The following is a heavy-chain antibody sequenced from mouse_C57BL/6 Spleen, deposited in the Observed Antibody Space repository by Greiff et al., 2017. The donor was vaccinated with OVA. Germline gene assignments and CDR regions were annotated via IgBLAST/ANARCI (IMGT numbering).Heavy chain of an antibody. V-gene: IGHV5-4*01. Sequence: EVQRVESGGGLVKPGGSLKLSCAASGFTFSSYAMSWVRQTPEKRLEWVATISDGGSYTYYPDNVKGRFTISRDNAKNNLYLQMSHLKSEDTAMYYCARGDGTPAWFAYWGQGTLVTVSA. CDR3: ARGDGTPAWFAY. D-gene: IGHD1-1*01. CDR1: GFTFSSYA. J-gene: IGHJ3*01. CDR2: ISDGGSYT.